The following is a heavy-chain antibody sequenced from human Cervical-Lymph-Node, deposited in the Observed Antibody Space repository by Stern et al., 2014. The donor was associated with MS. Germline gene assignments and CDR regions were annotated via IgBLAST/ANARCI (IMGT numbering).Heavy chain of an antibody. V-gene: IGHV7-4-1*02. CDR1: GYTFTNYA. J-gene: IGHJ4*02. CDR3: ARVNRDGYSLSGY. CDR2: ITTNTGSP. Sequence: VQLVESGSELKKPGASGKVSCKASGYTFTNYAVSWVRQAPGQGLHWMGWITTNTGSPTYAQDFTGRFVFSLDTSVSTAYLQISSLQPEDTAVYYCARVNRDGYSLSGYWGQGTLVTVSS. D-gene: IGHD5-24*01.